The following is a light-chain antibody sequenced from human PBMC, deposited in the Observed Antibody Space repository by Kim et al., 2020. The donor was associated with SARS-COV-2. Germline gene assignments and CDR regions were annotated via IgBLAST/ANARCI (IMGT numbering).Light chain of an antibody. CDR1: QTVSSN. CDR2: GAS. CDR3: QQYNNWPRT. Sequence: EIVMTQSPATLSVSPGESATLSCRASQTVSSNLAWYQQKPGQAPRLLISGASTRATGIPARFSGSGSGTEFTLTISSLQSEDFAVYYCQQYNNWPRTFGQGTKVDIK. J-gene: IGKJ1*01. V-gene: IGKV3-15*01.